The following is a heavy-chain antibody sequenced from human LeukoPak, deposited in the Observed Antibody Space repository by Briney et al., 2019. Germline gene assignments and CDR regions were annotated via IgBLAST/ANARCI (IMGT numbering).Heavy chain of an antibody. CDR2: IYHSGNT. V-gene: IGHV4-4*02. Sequence: KTSETLSLTCAVSGGSVSSSNWWSWVRQPPGKGLEWIGEIYHSGNTNYNPSLKSRVTISLDKSNNHFSLKLTSVTAADTAVYYCAREEMPGKLDYWGQGTLVTVSP. D-gene: IGHD5-24*01. CDR3: AREEMPGKLDY. CDR1: GGSVSSSNW. J-gene: IGHJ4*02.